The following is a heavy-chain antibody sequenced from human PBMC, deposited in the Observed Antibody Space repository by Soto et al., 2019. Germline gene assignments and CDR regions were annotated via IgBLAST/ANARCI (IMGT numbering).Heavy chain of an antibody. J-gene: IGHJ4*02. CDR3: AKDNDRGVINYFDY. CDR2: ISGSGGST. D-gene: IGHD3-10*02. V-gene: IGHV3-23*01. CDR1: GFTFSSYA. Sequence: GGSLILSCAASGFTFSSYAMSWVRQAPGKGLEGVSAISGSGGSTYYADSVTGRFTISRDNSKNTLYLQMNSLRAEETAVYYCAKDNDRGVINYFDYWGQGTLVTVSS.